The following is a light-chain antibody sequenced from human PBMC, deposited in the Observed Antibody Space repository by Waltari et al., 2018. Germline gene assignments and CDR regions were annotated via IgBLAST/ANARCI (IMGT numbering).Light chain of an antibody. CDR2: DTS. Sequence: ETVMRQSPATMSVSPGERATISCMASQSITSNLAWYQRKPGQAHRLLIYDTSTRATGVPVRFSGSGSGTEFTLTITSLQPEDFAVYFCQQYNNWPLTFGGGTKVEIK. CDR1: QSITSN. V-gene: IGKV3-15*01. CDR3: QQYNNWPLT. J-gene: IGKJ4*01.